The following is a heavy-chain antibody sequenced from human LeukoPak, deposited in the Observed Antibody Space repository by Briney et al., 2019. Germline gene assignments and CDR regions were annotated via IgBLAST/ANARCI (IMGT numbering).Heavy chain of an antibody. D-gene: IGHD6-13*01. CDR1: GYTLTELS. V-gene: IGHV1-24*01. CDR3: ATGGEGSSSWYGPFDY. CDR2: FDPEDGET. Sequence: ASVKVSCKVSGYTLTELSMHWVRQAPGEGLEWMGGFDPEDGETIYAQKFQGRVTMTEDTSTDTAYMELSSLRSEDTAVYYCATGGEGSSSWYGPFDYWGQGTLVTVSS. J-gene: IGHJ4*02.